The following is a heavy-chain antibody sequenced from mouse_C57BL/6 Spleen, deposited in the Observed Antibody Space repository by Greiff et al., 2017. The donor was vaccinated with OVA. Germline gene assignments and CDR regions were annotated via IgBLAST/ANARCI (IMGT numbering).Heavy chain of an antibody. CDR1: GYTFTSYW. CDR3: VYYSNSYAMDY. Sequence: VQLQQPGAELVKPGASVKLSCKASGYTFTSYWMQWVKQRPGQGLEWIGEIDPSDSYTNYNQKFTGKATLTVDTSSSTAYMQLSSLTSEDSAVYNCVYYSNSYAMDYWGQGTSGTVSS. CDR2: IDPSDSYT. D-gene: IGHD2-5*01. J-gene: IGHJ4*01. V-gene: IGHV1-50*01.